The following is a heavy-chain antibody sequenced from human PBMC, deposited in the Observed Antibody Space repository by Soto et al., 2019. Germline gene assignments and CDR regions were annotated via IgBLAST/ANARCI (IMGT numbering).Heavy chain of an antibody. CDR3: AHKGPEDWPLDY. D-gene: IGHD3-9*01. V-gene: IGHV2-5*02. J-gene: IGHJ4*02. CDR1: GFSLSTSGVD. Sequence: QITLKESGPTLVRPTQTLTLTCAFSGFSLSTSGVDVGWIRQPPAKALEWLAVIYWDDSKHYSPSLRSRLTITKDTSKNQVVLTMTNMDPMDTGTYYCAHKGPEDWPLDYWGQGTLVTVSS. CDR2: IYWDDSK.